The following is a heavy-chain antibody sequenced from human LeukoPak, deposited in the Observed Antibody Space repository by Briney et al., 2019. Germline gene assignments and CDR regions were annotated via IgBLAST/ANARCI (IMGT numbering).Heavy chain of an antibody. J-gene: IGHJ5*02. V-gene: IGHV3-48*01. CDR3: ARDRYYYDSSGYYYASWFDP. D-gene: IGHD3-22*01. CDR2: VSSSSSTI. Sequence: GGSLRLSCAASGFTFSSYSMNWVRQAPGKGLEWVSYVSSSSSTIYYADSVKGRFTISRDNAKNSLYLQMNSLRAEDTAVYYCARDRYYYDSSGYYYASWFDPWGQGTLVTVSS. CDR1: GFTFSSYS.